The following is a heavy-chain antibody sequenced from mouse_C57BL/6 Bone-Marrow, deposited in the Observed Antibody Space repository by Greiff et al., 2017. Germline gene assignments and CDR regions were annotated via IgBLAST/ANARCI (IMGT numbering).Heavy chain of an antibody. CDR3: ASRGFAY. J-gene: IGHJ3*01. CDR2: IYPGSGNT. CDR1: GYSFTSYY. D-gene: IGHD3-1*01. V-gene: IGHV1-66*01. Sequence: VQLQQSGPELVKPGASVKISCKASGYSFTSYYIHWVKQRPGQGLEWIGWIYPGSGNTKYNEKFKGRATLTADTSSSTAYMQLSSLTSEDSSVYYCASRGFAYWGQGTLVTVSA.